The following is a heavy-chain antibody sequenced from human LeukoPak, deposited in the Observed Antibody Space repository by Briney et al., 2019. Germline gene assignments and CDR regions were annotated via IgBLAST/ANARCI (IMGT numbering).Heavy chain of an antibody. Sequence: ASVKVSCKASGGTFSSYAISWVRQAPGQGLEWMGGIIPIFGTANYAQKFQGRVTITADESTSTAYMELSSLRSEDTAVYYCARVGRQYSQEFDYWGQGTPVTVSS. V-gene: IGHV1-69*13. CDR3: ARVGRQYSQEFDY. D-gene: IGHD2-21*01. J-gene: IGHJ4*02. CDR2: IIPIFGTA. CDR1: GGTFSSYA.